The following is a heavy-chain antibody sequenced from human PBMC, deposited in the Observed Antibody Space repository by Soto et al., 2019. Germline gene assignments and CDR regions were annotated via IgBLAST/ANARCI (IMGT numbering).Heavy chain of an antibody. D-gene: IGHD3-3*01. CDR1: GGTFSSYA. J-gene: IGHJ5*02. CDR3: ASSTYYDFWSGSPKPNWFDP. V-gene: IGHV1-69*13. CDR2: IIPIFGTA. Sequence: SVKVSCKASGGTFSSYAISWVRQAPGQGLEWMGGIIPIFGTANYAQKFQGRVTITADESTSTAYMELSGLRSEDTAVYYCASSTYYDFWSGSPKPNWFDPWGQGTLVTVSS.